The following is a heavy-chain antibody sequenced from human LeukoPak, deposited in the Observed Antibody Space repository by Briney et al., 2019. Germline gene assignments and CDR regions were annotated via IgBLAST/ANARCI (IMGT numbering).Heavy chain of an antibody. CDR1: GYTFTGYY. D-gene: IGHD2-15*01. J-gene: IGHJ5*02. CDR3: ARAPLYCSGGSCYSIAGPAFDP. Sequence: ASVKVSCKASGYTFTGYYMHWVRQAPGQGLEWMGWISGYNGNTKYVQKVKGRVTMTTDTSTTTAYMELRSLRSDDTAVYYCARAPLYCSGGSCYSIAGPAFDPWGQGTLVTVSS. CDR2: ISGYNGNT. V-gene: IGHV1-18*04.